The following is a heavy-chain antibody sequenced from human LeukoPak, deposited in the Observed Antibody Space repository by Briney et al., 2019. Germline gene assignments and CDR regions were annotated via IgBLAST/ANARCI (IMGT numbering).Heavy chain of an antibody. J-gene: IGHJ5*02. Sequence: PSETLSLTCAVSGYSISSGYYWGWIRQPPGKGLEWIGSIYHSGSTYYNPSLKSRVTISVDTSKDQFSLKLSSVTAADTAVYYCARQLIAAAASWGQGTLVTVSS. D-gene: IGHD6-13*01. CDR2: IYHSGST. CDR1: GYSISSGYY. CDR3: ARQLIAAAAS. V-gene: IGHV4-38-2*01.